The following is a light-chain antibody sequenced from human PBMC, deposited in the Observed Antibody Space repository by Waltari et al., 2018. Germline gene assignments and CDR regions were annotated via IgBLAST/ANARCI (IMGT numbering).Light chain of an antibody. Sequence: TCRASQSVSIFLNWYQRKPGKAPKLLVYGASNIQTAVPSRFSAFGSGTEFTLTISALQSEDFATYFCQQTSSTPYTFGQGT. CDR3: QQTSSTPYT. V-gene: IGKV1-39*01. J-gene: IGKJ2*01. CDR2: GAS. CDR1: QSVSIF.